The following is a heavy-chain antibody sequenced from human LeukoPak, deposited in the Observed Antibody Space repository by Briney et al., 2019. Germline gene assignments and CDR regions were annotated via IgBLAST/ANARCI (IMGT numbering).Heavy chain of an antibody. J-gene: IGHJ4*02. V-gene: IGHV4-59*01. Sequence: PSETLSLTCTVSGGSISSYYWSWIRQPPGKGLEWIGYIYYSGSTNYNPSLKSRVTISVDTSKNQFSLKLSSVTAADTAVYYCARFIVGATTRFDYWGQGTLVTVSS. CDR3: ARFIVGATTRFDY. CDR1: GGSISSYY. CDR2: IYYSGST. D-gene: IGHD1-26*01.